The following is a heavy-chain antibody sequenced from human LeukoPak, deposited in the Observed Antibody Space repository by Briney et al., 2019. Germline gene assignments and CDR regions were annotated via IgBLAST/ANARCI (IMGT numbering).Heavy chain of an antibody. CDR3: ARDGTTVTTRYYFDY. V-gene: IGHV3-11*01. CDR1: GFTFSDYY. J-gene: IGHJ4*02. D-gene: IGHD4-17*01. Sequence: GGSLRLSCAASGFTFSDYYMSWIRQAPGKGLEWVSYISSSGSTIYYADSVKGRFTISRDNAKYSLYLQMNSLRAEDTAVYYCARDGTTVTTRYYFDYWGQGTLVTVSS. CDR2: ISSSGSTI.